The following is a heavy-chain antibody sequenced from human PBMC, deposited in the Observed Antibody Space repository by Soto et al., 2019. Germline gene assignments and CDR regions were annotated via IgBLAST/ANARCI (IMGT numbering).Heavy chain of an antibody. Sequence: VGSLRLSCAASGFTFSSYAMRWVRQAPGKGLEWVAVISYDGSNKYYADSVKGRFTISRDNSKNTLYLQMNSLRAEDTAVYYCARGQLVIVATIPWFDPWGQGTLVTVSS. D-gene: IGHD5-12*01. J-gene: IGHJ5*02. CDR1: GFTFSSYA. V-gene: IGHV3-30-3*01. CDR3: ARGQLVIVATIPWFDP. CDR2: ISYDGSNK.